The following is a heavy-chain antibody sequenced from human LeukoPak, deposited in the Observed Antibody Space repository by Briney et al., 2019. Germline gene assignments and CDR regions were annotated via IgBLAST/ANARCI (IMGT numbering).Heavy chain of an antibody. V-gene: IGHV1-18*01. J-gene: IGHJ4*02. CDR2: ISAYNGNT. Sequence: ASVKVSCKASGYTFTNYGISWVRQAPGHGLEWMGWISAYNGNTKNAQKVQGRVTLTTDTSTSTAYMELRRLRSDDTAVYYCARRGTFYYDSGAYYWGQGTLVTVSS. CDR1: GYTFTNYG. CDR3: ARRGTFYYDSGAYY. D-gene: IGHD3-22*01.